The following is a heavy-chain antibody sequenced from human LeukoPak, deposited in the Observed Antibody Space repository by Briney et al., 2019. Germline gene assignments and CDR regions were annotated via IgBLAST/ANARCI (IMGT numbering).Heavy chain of an antibody. D-gene: IGHD3-10*01. V-gene: IGHV3-74*01. Sequence: PGGSLRLSCAASGXTFSPYWMHWVRQVPGKGLVWVSRINSDGSSTSYADSVKGRFSISRDNAKNTLYLQMNSLRVEDTAMYYCVRAPYSGSYYNTWFDPWGQGTLVTVSS. CDR1: GXTFSPYW. J-gene: IGHJ5*02. CDR2: INSDGSST. CDR3: VRAPYSGSYYNTWFDP.